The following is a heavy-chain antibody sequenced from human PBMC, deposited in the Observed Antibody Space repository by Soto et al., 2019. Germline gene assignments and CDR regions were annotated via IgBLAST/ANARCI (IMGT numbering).Heavy chain of an antibody. CDR2: IYHSGST. CDR3: ERDKGGGNWRRWFDP. D-gene: IGHD2-15*01. CDR1: GGSISSSNW. V-gene: IGHV4-4*02. J-gene: IGHJ5*02. Sequence: KPSETLSLTCAVSGGSISSSNWWSWVRQPPGKGLEWIGEIYHSGSTNYNPSLKSRVTISVDKSKNQFSLKLSSVTAADTAVYYCERDKGGGNWRRWFDPWGQGTLVTVSS.